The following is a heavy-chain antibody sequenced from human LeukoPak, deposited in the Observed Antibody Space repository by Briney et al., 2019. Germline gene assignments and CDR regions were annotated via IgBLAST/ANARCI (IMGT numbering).Heavy chain of an antibody. D-gene: IGHD2-2*02. J-gene: IGHJ3*02. Sequence: PSETLSLACTVSGGSISSSSYYWGWIRQPPGKGLEWIGSIYYSGSTYYNPSLKSRVTISVDTSKNRFSRKLSSVTAADTAVYYCARHRDCSSTSCYIRREDAFDIWGQGTMVTVSS. CDR2: IYYSGST. CDR1: GGSISSSSYY. V-gene: IGHV4-39*01. CDR3: ARHRDCSSTSCYIRREDAFDI.